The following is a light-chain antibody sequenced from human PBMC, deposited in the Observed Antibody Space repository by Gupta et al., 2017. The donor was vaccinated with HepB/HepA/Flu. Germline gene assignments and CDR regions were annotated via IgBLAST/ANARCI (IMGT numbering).Light chain of an antibody. CDR1: QSITNF. CDR3: QQSDSTPLT. Sequence: DIQMTQFPSSLSASVGDRVTITCRASQSITNFVNWYQQKPGKAPKLLIYGASTLQRGVPSRFTGSGSGTDFTLTINSLQPEDFATYYCQQSDSTPLTFGGGTTVEL. J-gene: IGKJ4*01. CDR2: GAS. V-gene: IGKV1-39*01.